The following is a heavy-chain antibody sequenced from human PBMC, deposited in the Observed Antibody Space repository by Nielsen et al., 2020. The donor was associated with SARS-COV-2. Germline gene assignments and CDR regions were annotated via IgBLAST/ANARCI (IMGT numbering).Heavy chain of an antibody. CDR1: GGTFSSYA. CDR2: IIPIFGTA. CDR3: ARVDGQCSGGSCYSGVY. V-gene: IGHV1-69*13. D-gene: IGHD2-15*01. J-gene: IGHJ4*02. Sequence: SVQVSCKASGGTFSSYAISWVRQAPGQGLEWMGGIIPIFGTANYAQKFQGRVTITADESTSTAYMELSSLRSADTAVYYCARVDGQCSGGSCYSGVYWGQGTLVTVSS.